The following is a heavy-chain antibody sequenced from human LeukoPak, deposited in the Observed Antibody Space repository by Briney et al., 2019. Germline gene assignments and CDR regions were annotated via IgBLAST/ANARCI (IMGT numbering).Heavy chain of an antibody. J-gene: IGHJ6*02. Sequence: SQTLSLTCAISGDSVSSNSAAWNWIRQSPSRGLEWLGRTYYRSKWYNDYAVSVKSRITINPDTSKNQFSLQLNSVTPEDTAVYYCARDSYDFWSDYYYYGMDVRGQGTTVTVSS. CDR2: TYYRSKWYN. CDR1: GDSVSSNSAA. CDR3: ARDSYDFWSDYYYYGMDV. D-gene: IGHD3-3*01. V-gene: IGHV6-1*01.